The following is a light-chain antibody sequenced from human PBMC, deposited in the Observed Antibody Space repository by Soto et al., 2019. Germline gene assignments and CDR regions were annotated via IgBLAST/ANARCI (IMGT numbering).Light chain of an antibody. V-gene: IGKV3-15*01. CDR1: QSVSSK. CDR2: GAS. J-gene: IGKJ1*01. CDR3: QQYNSWLWT. Sequence: EIVMTQSPATLSVSPGEGATLSCQASQSVSSKLAWYQQKPGQAPRLLIYGASTRATGIPARFSGSGSGTEFTLIISSLQSEDSAVYYCQQYNSWLWTFGQGTKVDIK.